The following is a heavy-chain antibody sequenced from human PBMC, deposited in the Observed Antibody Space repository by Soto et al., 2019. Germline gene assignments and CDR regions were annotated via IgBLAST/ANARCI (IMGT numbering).Heavy chain of an antibody. Sequence: QVQLVESGGGVVQPGRSLRLSCAASGFSFSSYGMQWVRQAPGKGLEWVAVISYDGSNNFYADFVKDRLSISRDNSQKPLYLHMNSLRADDTAVYYCLAGQYFFDYCGQGTLVTVSA. CDR3: LAGQYFFDY. CDR2: ISYDGSNN. D-gene: IGHD6-19*01. CDR1: GFSFSSYG. V-gene: IGHV3-30*03. J-gene: IGHJ4*02.